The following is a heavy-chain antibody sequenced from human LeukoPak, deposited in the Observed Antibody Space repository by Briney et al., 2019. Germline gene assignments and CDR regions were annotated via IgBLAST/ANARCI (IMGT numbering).Heavy chain of an antibody. V-gene: IGHV4-59*01. CDR3: ARKTLPSRNNYNWFDP. CDR1: GGSLSPYY. J-gene: IGHJ5*02. CDR2: ISYSGST. Sequence: PSETPSLTCTVSGGSLSPYYWSWIRQSPGKGLEWIGYISYSGSTNSHPSLKSRVTISVDMSKPQFYLELSSVTAADTAVYYCARKTLPSRNNYNWFDPWGQGTLVTVSS. D-gene: IGHD1-20*01.